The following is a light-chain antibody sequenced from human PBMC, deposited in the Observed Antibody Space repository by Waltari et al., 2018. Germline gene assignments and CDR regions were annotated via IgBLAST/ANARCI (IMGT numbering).Light chain of an antibody. CDR2: AAS. CDR3: QQSYTTPWT. J-gene: IGKJ1*01. CDR1: QSINSY. V-gene: IGKV1-39*01. Sequence: DIQMTQSPSSLSASVGDRVTITCRASQSINSYLTWYQQKPGKAPNPLIYAASIVQSGVPSRFSGSGSGTDFTLTISSLQPEDFATYYCQQSYTTPWTFGQGTKVEIK.